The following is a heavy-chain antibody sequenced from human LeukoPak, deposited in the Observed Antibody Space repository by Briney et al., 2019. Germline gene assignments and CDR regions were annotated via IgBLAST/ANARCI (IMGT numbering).Heavy chain of an antibody. CDR2: IDWDDDK. Sequence: RVSGPTLVNPTQTLTLTCTFSGFSLSTSGMCVSWIRQPPGKALEWLALIDWDDDKYYSTSLKTRLTISKDTSKNQVVLTMTNMDPVDTATYYCARTEYGSGSYYYYGMDVWGQGTTVTVSS. J-gene: IGHJ6*02. CDR3: ARTEYGSGSYYYYGMDV. CDR1: GFSLSTSGMC. D-gene: IGHD3-10*01. V-gene: IGHV2-70*01.